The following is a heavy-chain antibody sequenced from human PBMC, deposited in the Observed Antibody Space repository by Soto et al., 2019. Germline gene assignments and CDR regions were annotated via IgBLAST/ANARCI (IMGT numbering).Heavy chain of an antibody. J-gene: IGHJ4*02. CDR1: GYAFTNFA. CDR3: ARTYYDISTGYSPNPFDY. D-gene: IGHD3-9*01. CDR2: INAGNGNT. Sequence: ASVKVSCKASGYAFTNFAIHWVRQAPGQRLEWMGWINAGNGNTKYSQRFQARVTITRDTSASTAYMEMSRLRSEDTAVYYCARTYYDISTGYSPNPFDYWGQGTLVTVSS. V-gene: IGHV1-3*01.